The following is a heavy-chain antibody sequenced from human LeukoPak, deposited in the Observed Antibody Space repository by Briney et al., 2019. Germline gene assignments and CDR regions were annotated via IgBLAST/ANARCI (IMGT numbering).Heavy chain of an antibody. Sequence: SETLSLTCTVDSISTNGYYWSWIRQPPGKGLEWIGYIYYSGSTNYNPSLKSQVTISVDTSKNQFSLKLSSVTAADTAVYYCARVSITMIGGDWFDPWGQGTLVTVSS. CDR1: SISTNGYY. D-gene: IGHD3-22*01. J-gene: IGHJ5*02. CDR3: ARVSITMIGGDWFDP. V-gene: IGHV4-61*08. CDR2: IYYSGST.